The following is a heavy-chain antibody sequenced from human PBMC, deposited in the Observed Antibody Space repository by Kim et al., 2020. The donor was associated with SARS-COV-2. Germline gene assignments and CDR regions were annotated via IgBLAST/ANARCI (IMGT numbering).Heavy chain of an antibody. CDR1: GGSISSGGYY. D-gene: IGHD1-26*01. CDR2: IYYSGST. V-gene: IGHV4-31*03. CDR3: ASAREEQEYYFDY. Sequence: SETLSLTCTVSGGSISSGGYYWSWIRQHPGKGLEWIGYIYYSGSTYYNPSLKSRVTISVDTSKNQFSLKLSSVTAADTAVYYCASAREEQEYYFDYWGQGTLVTVSS. J-gene: IGHJ4*02.